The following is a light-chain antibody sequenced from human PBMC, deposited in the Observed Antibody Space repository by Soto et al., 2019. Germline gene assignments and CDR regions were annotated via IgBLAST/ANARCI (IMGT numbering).Light chain of an antibody. V-gene: IGKV3-11*01. J-gene: IGKJ2*01. Sequence: IVLTQSPANLSFSPSDRAPLSGRATESVGDYLARYQQTPDQPSRPPFYNTSNTLTGIPSRLGASAFGTNFTLTISSLEPEDFAVYCWEQRGIWPLYTFGQGTKVDIK. CDR1: ESVGDY. CDR3: EQRGIWPLYT. CDR2: NTS.